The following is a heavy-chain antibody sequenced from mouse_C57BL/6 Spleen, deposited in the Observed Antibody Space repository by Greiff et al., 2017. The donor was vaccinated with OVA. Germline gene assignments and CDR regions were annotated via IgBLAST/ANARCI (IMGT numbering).Heavy chain of an antibody. D-gene: IGHD1-1*01. CDR3: AIITTVGRSMDY. V-gene: IGHV1-69*01. Sequence: VQLQESGVELVMPGASVTLSCKASGYTFTSYWMNWVKQRPGQGLEWIGEIDPSDSYTNYNQKLKGKYTLTVDKSYSTAYMLLSILTSDDSAFYFWAIITTVGRSMDYWGQGTSVTVSS. CDR2: IDPSDSYT. J-gene: IGHJ4*01. CDR1: GYTFTSYW.